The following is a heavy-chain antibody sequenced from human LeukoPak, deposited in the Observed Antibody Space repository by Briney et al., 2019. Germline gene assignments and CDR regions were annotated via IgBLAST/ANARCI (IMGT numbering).Heavy chain of an antibody. CDR2: ITTSGGSQ. CDR1: GFTFSSYA. D-gene: IGHD7-27*01. Sequence: GGSLRLSCAASGFTFSSYAMSWVRQAPGKGLEWVSYITTSGGSQHYADSVRGRFTISRDNAKNSMYLQMNSLRPDDTAVYYCVRDSIWAFDYWGQGSLVTVSS. V-gene: IGHV3-48*01. J-gene: IGHJ4*02. CDR3: VRDSIWAFDY.